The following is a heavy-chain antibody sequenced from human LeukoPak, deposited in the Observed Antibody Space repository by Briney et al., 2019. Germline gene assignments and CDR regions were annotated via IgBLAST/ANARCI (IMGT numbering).Heavy chain of an antibody. CDR2: INQDGHEK. V-gene: IGHV3-7*05. CDR1: GFTFSSYW. CDR3: VRDMDV. J-gene: IGHJ6*02. Sequence: PGGSLRLSCVTSGFTFSSYWMTWVRQAPGKGLEWVANINQDGHEKNYVDSVKGRFHISRNNPKNSLYLQMNSLRAEDTAVYFCVRDMDVWAQGTTVTVSS.